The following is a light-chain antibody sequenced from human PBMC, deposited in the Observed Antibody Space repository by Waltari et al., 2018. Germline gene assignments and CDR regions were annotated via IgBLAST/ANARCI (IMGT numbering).Light chain of an antibody. Sequence: QSALTQPASVSGSPGQSITISCSGVGSAVGASDSVSWHQHHPGKAPQVIIYDVTNRPSLVSDLFSASKSANTASLTISRLQPEDEADYYCSSQTLDGLVLFGGGTRLTVL. J-gene: IGLJ2*01. CDR2: DVT. CDR1: GSAVGASDS. V-gene: IGLV2-14*03. CDR3: SSQTLDGLVL.